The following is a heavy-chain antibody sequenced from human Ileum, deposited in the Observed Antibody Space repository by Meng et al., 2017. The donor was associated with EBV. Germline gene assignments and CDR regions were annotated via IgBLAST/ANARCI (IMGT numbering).Heavy chain of an antibody. Sequence: QVHLQESGPGLVKPSETLSLTCTVSGGSVSSAHSFWTWIRQPPGKGLEWIGYMSYSGSTNYSPPLESRVTISVDTSKNQFSLKLSSVTAADTAVYYCAGDPHSGSPHWGQGTLVTRLL. CDR3: AGDPHSGSPH. CDR2: MSYSGST. V-gene: IGHV4-61*01. J-gene: IGHJ4*02. D-gene: IGHD1-26*01. CDR1: GGSVSSAHSF.